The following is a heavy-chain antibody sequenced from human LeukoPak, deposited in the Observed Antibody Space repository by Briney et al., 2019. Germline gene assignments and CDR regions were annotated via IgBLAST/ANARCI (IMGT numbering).Heavy chain of an antibody. CDR3: ARTVWYGSGLGGWYFDL. V-gene: IGHV4-39*01. CDR1: GGSISSSSYY. J-gene: IGHJ2*01. CDR2: MYYRGST. Sequence: PSETLSLTCTVPGGSISSSSYYWGWIRQPPGKGLEWIGSMYYRGSTNYNPSLKSRVTISVDTSKNQFSLKLTSVTDADTALYYCARTVWYGSGLGGWYFDLWGRGTLVTVSS. D-gene: IGHD3-10*01.